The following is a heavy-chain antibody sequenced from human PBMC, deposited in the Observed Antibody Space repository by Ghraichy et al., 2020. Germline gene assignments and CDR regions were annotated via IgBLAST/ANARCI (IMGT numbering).Heavy chain of an antibody. V-gene: IGHV3-53*01. CDR1: GFDVSINR. CDR3: ARDLWAFDI. D-gene: IGHD2-21*01. Sequence: GGFLRLSCVGSGFDVSINRMSWVRQAPGKGLEWVSAIYSGGTTDYADSVKGRFTFSRDNSKNTVYLQMNSLRVDDTAMYYCARDLWAFDIWGQGTLVTVSS. CDR2: IYSGGTT. J-gene: IGHJ3*02.